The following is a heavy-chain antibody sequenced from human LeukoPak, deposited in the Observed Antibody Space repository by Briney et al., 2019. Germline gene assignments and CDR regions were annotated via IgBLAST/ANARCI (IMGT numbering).Heavy chain of an antibody. CDR3: AKAWPAAGTFDS. D-gene: IGHD6-13*01. CDR1: GFTFSSYA. Sequence: PGGSLRLSCAASGFTFSSYAMTWVRQAPGKGLEWVSTILPGGGDTYYADPVKGRFTISRDTSKNTLYLQMNTLRVEDTAVYYCAKAWPAAGTFDSWGQGSLVTVSS. J-gene: IGHJ4*02. V-gene: IGHV3-23*01. CDR2: ILPGGGDT.